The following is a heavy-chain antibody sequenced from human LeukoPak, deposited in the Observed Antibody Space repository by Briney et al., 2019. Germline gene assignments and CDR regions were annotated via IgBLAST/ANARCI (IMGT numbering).Heavy chain of an antibody. V-gene: IGHV4-38-2*02. J-gene: IGHJ6*03. CDR3: ASGGGGNGSGRLSPYYYYYMDV. CDR1: GYSISSGYY. D-gene: IGHD3-10*01. CDR2: IYHSGST. Sequence: SETLSLTCTVSGYSISSGYYWGWIRQPPGKGLEWIGSIYHSGSTYYNPSLKSRVTISVDTSKNQFSLKLSSVTAADTAVYYCASGGGGNGSGRLSPYYYYYMDVWGKGTTVTISS.